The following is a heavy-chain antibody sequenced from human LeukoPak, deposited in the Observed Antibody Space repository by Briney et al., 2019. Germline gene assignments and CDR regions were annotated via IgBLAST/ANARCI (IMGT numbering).Heavy chain of an antibody. CDR2: IYPGDSDS. CDR1: GYSFTSYW. V-gene: IGHV5-51*01. J-gene: IGHJ4*02. CDR3: ARRNAYYYDSRGYSFDY. Sequence: GESLKISCKGSGYSFTSYWIGWVRQMPGKGLEWMGIIYPGDSDSRYSPSFQGQVTISADKSISTAYLQWSSLKASDTAMYYCARRNAYYYDSRGYSFDYWGQGTLVTASS. D-gene: IGHD3-22*01.